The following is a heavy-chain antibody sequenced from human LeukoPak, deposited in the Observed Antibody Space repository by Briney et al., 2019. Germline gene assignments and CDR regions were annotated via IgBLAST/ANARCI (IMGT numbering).Heavy chain of an antibody. V-gene: IGHV1-2*02. J-gene: IGHJ4*02. CDR1: VYTFTGYY. CDR3: ARERTLTSCYDY. D-gene: IGHD2-15*01. Sequence: ASVKVSCKASVYTFTGYYMHWVRQAPGQGLEWMGWINPNSGGTNYAQKFQGRVTMTRDTSISTAYMELSGLRSDDTAVYYCARERTLTSCYDYWGQGTLVTVSS. CDR2: INPNSGGT.